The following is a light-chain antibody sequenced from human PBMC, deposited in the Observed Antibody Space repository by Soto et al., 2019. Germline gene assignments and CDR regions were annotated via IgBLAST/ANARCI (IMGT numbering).Light chain of an antibody. CDR2: GAS. Sequence: EVLFTQSPGTLSLSPGERATLSCRATESVVSNYLAWYQLKPGKAPRLLIYGASNRATGIPDRLSGSGSGTDFTLTIRRLEPEDFAVYYCQQYGSSGTFGQGTKVDIK. CDR3: QQYGSSGT. V-gene: IGKV3-20*01. J-gene: IGKJ1*01. CDR1: ESVVSNY.